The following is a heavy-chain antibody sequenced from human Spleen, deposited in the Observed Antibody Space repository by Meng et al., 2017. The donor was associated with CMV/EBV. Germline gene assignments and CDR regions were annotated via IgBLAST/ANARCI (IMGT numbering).Heavy chain of an antibody. CDR1: GYTFTKYA. Sequence: QAHLVQSGAEVKKPGASVKISCRASGYTFTKYAIHWVRQAPGQRLEWMGWINAGYGDTRYSQKFQGRVTITRDTSANTSYMELSGLKPEDTAVFYCAREPGSNTRFDSWGQGTLVTVSS. D-gene: IGHD1-14*01. J-gene: IGHJ4*02. CDR3: AREPGSNTRFDS. V-gene: IGHV1-3*01. CDR2: INAGYGDT.